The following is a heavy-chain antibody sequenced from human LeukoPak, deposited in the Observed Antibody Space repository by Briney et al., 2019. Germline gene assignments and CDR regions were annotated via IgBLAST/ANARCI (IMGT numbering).Heavy chain of an antibody. CDR1: GGSISSSSYY. V-gene: IGHV4-39*07. Sequence: SETLSLTCTISGGSISSSSYYWGWIRQPPGKGLEWIGSIYYSGSTYYNPSLKSRVTISVDTSKNQFSLKLSSVTAADTAVYYCARGPLFGVVITFDYWGQGTLVTVSS. CDR3: ARGPLFGVVITFDY. CDR2: IYYSGST. J-gene: IGHJ4*02. D-gene: IGHD3-3*01.